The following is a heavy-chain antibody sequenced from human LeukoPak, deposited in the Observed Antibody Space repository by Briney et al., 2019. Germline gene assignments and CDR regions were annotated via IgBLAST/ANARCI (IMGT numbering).Heavy chain of an antibody. D-gene: IGHD3-16*02. Sequence: SETLSLTCAVYGGSFSGYYWSWIRQPPGKGLEWIGEINHSGSTNYNPSLKSRVTISVDTSKNQFSLKLSSVTAADTAVYYCARIGYDYVWGSYRPLDYWGQGTLATVSS. V-gene: IGHV4-34*01. CDR1: GGSFSGYY. J-gene: IGHJ4*02. CDR2: INHSGST. CDR3: ARIGYDYVWGSYRPLDY.